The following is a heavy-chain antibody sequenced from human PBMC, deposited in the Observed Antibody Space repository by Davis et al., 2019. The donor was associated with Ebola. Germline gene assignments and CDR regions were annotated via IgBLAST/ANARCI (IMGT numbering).Heavy chain of an antibody. J-gene: IGHJ4*02. D-gene: IGHD2-15*01. CDR2: IYSGGST. Sequence: GGSLRLSCAASGFTVSSNYMTWVRQAPGKGLEWVSVIYSGGSTYYSDSVKGRFTISRDNSKNTLYLQMNSLRAEDTAVHYCARLVAASRWWYFDYWGQGTLVTVSS. CDR1: GFTVSSNY. V-gene: IGHV3-53*01. CDR3: ARLVAASRWWYFDY.